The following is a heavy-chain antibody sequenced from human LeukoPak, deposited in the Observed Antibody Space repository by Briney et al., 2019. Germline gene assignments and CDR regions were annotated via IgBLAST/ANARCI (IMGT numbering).Heavy chain of an antibody. D-gene: IGHD3-10*01. V-gene: IGHV3-49*05. CDR1: GFTFGDYA. CDR3: IRDLWFGEPSPYYYGMDV. CDR2: IRSKAYGGTT. Sequence: KPGRSLRLSCTASGFTFGDYAMSWFRQAPGKGLEWLGFIRSKAYGGTTEYAASVKGRFTISRDDSKSIAYLQMNSLKTEDTAVYYCIRDLWFGEPSPYYYGMDVWGQGTTVTVSS. J-gene: IGHJ6*02.